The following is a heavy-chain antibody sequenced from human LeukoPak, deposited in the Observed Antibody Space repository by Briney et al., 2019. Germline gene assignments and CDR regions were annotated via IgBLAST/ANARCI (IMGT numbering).Heavy chain of an antibody. V-gene: IGHV3-23*01. Sequence: GGSLRLSCAGSGFTFSTFGMSWVRQAPGKGLEWVAGISNSGGTTYYADSVKGRFTISRDNSKNTLYLQMNSLRAEDTAAYYCAKDRGYWGQGTLVTVSS. CDR3: AKDRGY. CDR1: GFTFSTFG. J-gene: IGHJ4*02. CDR2: ISNSGGTT.